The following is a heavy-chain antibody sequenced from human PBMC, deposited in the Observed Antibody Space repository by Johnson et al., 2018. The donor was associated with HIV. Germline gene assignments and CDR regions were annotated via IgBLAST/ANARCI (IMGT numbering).Heavy chain of an antibody. Sequence: QEQLVESGGGVVQPGRSLRLSCAASGFTFSSYAMHWVRQAPGKGLEWVAVISYDGSNKYYADSVKGRFTISRDNSKNTLYLQMNSLRAEDTAVYYCARPGSSGWYPDAFDIWGQGTMVTVSS. CDR2: ISYDGSNK. J-gene: IGHJ3*02. CDR1: GFTFSSYA. CDR3: ARPGSSGWYPDAFDI. V-gene: IGHV3-30-3*01. D-gene: IGHD6-19*01.